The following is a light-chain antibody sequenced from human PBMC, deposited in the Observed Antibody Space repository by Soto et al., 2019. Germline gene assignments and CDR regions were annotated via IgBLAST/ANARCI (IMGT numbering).Light chain of an antibody. Sequence: EIVMTQSPATLSVSPGERATLSCRASQSVSSNLAWYQQKPGQAPRLLIYSASTRATGIPARFSGSGSGTEFTLTISSLEPEDFAVYYCQQRSNWPPITFGQGTRLEIK. V-gene: IGKV3-15*01. CDR3: QQRSNWPPIT. CDR1: QSVSSN. CDR2: SAS. J-gene: IGKJ5*01.